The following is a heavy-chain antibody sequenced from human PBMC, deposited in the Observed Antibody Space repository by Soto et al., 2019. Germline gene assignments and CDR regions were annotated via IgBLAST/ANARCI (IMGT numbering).Heavy chain of an antibody. CDR3: ARVDIVTTNWFDP. Sequence: SETLSLTCAVYGGSFSGYYWSWSRQPPGKGLEWVGEINHRGYTTYNPSLKSRVTISVDTSKNQFSLKLSSVTAADTAVYYCARVDIVTTNWFDPWGQGTPVTVSS. CDR2: INHRGYT. V-gene: IGHV4-34*01. CDR1: GGSFSGYY. J-gene: IGHJ5*02. D-gene: IGHD5-12*01.